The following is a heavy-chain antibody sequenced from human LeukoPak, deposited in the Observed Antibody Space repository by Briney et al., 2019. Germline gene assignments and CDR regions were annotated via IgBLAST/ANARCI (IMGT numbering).Heavy chain of an antibody. D-gene: IGHD6-6*01. CDR3: ATGSIPVRPRNFDY. J-gene: IGHJ4*02. CDR2: ISGNGGGT. Sequence: GGSLRLSCAASGFTFTYYDMGWVRQAPGKGLEWVSAISGNGGGTDYADSVKGRFTTSRDNSKNTLYLQMSSLRVEDTAVYFCATGSIPVRPRNFDYWGQGTLVTVSS. CDR1: GFTFTYYD. V-gene: IGHV3-23*01.